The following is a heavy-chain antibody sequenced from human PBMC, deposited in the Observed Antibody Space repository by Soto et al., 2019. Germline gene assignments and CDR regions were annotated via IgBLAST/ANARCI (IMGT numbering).Heavy chain of an antibody. Sequence: PGGSQRLSCGASGFPFSNNAMDGVRQAPGKGLEWVAVISYDGSNKYIAESVKGRFTISRDNSKNTLFLQMNSLRAEDTAVYYCARGTTTSAFSAMDVWGQGTTVTVSS. D-gene: IGHD1-1*01. CDR3: ARGTTTSAFSAMDV. J-gene: IGHJ6*02. V-gene: IGHV3-30-3*01. CDR1: GFPFSNNA. CDR2: ISYDGSNK.